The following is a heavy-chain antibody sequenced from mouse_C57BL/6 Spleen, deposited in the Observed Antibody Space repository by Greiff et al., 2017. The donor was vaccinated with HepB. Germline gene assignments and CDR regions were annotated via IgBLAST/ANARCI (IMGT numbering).Heavy chain of an antibody. D-gene: IGHD2-4*01. Sequence: VQLQQPGAELVRPGSSVKLSCKASGYTFTSYWMHWVKQRPIQGLEWIGNIDPSDSETHYNQKFKDKATLTVDKSSSTAYMQLRSLTSEDSAVYYCAREEGEYDAFAYWGQGTLVTVSA. CDR3: AREEGEYDAFAY. V-gene: IGHV1-52*01. J-gene: IGHJ3*01. CDR2: IDPSDSET. CDR1: GYTFTSYW.